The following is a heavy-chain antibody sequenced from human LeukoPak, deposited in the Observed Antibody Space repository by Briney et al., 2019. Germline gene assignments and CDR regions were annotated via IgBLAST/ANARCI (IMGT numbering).Heavy chain of an antibody. CDR3: ARGRIYEPYWYFDL. J-gene: IGHJ2*01. V-gene: IGHV4-34*01. CDR1: VGSFSGYY. D-gene: IGHD5/OR15-5a*01. Sequence: SETLSLTCAVYVGSFSGYYWSWIRQPPGRGLECIGEINHSGSTNYNPSRKSRVTISVDTYKNQFSMKLSSVTAADTAVYYCARGRIYEPYWYFDLWGRGTLVTVSS. CDR2: INHSGST.